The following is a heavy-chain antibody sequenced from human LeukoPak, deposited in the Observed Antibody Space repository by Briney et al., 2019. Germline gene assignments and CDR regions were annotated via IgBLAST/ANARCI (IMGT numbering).Heavy chain of an antibody. CDR3: ARDTWLGLHYYYYYYMDV. J-gene: IGHJ6*03. V-gene: IGHV3-30*04. D-gene: IGHD5-12*01. CDR1: GFTFSSYA. Sequence: GGSLRLSCAASGFTFSSYAMHWVRQAPGKGLEWVAVISYDGSNKYYADSVKGRFTISRDNSKNTLYLQMNSLRAEDTAVYYCARDTWLGLHYYYYYYMDVWGKGTTVTVSS. CDR2: ISYDGSNK.